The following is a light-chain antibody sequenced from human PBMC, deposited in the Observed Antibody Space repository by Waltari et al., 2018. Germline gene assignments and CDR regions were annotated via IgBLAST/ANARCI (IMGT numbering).Light chain of an antibody. V-gene: IGLV2-11*01. CDR2: DGN. Sequence: QSGLTQPRSVSGSPGHSVTIPCTGISSHAGAHKFVSWYQPHPGKAPKLMIYDGNKRPSGVPDRFSGSKSANTASLTISGLQAEDEADYSCCSYAGSYVIFGEGTKLTVL. CDR1: SSHAGAHKF. J-gene: IGLJ2*01. CDR3: CSYAGSYVI.